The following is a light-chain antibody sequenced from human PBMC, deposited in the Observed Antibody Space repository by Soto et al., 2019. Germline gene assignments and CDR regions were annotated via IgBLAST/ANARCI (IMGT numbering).Light chain of an antibody. J-gene: IGKJ2*01. Sequence: EIEMTQSPSSLSASLGDRVTITCRASQSVSIYLNWYQQKPGKAPKLLIYDSSNLQTGVPARFSGSGSGTDFTLTITSLRPEDFATYYCQQSYTWPRTTFAQGTKLDIK. CDR2: DSS. V-gene: IGKV1-39*01. CDR1: QSVSIY. CDR3: QQSYTWPRTT.